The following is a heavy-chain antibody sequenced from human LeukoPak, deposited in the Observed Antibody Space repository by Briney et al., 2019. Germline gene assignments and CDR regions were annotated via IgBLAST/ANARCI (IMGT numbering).Heavy chain of an antibody. J-gene: IGHJ4*02. CDR1: GGSFSGYY. D-gene: IGHD2-21*01. CDR2: INHSGST. CDR3: AKEFNRGLLDY. V-gene: IGHV4-34*01. Sequence: SETLSLTCAVYGGSFSGYYWSWIRQPPGKGLEWIGEINHSGSTNYNPSLKSRVTISVDTSKNQFSLKLSSVTAADTAVYYCAKEFNRGLLDYWGQGTLVTVPS.